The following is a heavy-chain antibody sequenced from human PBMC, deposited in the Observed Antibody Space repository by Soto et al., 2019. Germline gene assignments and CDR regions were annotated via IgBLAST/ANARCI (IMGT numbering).Heavy chain of an antibody. J-gene: IGHJ5*02. CDR2: ISGSGGST. V-gene: IGHV3-23*01. CDR1: GFTFSSYA. Sequence: GGSLRLSCAASGFTFSSYAMSWVRQAPGKGLEWVSAISGSGGSTYYADSVKGRFTISRDNSKNTLYLQMNSLRAEDTAVYYCAKDRAGSYGYEEDWFDPWGQGTLVTVSS. D-gene: IGHD5-18*01. CDR3: AKDRAGSYGYEEDWFDP.